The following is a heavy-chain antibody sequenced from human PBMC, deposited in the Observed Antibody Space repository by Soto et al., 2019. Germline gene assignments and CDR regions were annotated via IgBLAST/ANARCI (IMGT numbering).Heavy chain of an antibody. CDR3: PRGHIVVVTAILAALDY. Sequence: SVKVSCKXSGGTFSSYAISWVRQAPGQGLEWMGGIIPIFGTANYAQKFQGRVTITADKSTSTAYMELSSLRSEDTAVYYCPRGHIVVVTAILAALDYWGQGTLVTVSS. V-gene: IGHV1-69*06. J-gene: IGHJ4*02. CDR2: IIPIFGTA. CDR1: GGTFSSYA. D-gene: IGHD2-21*02.